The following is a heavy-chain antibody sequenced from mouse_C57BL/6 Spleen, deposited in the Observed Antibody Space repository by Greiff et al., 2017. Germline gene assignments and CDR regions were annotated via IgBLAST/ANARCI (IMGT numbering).Heavy chain of an antibody. CDR3: TTGIYYYGSSAVAY. CDR2: IAPEHGDT. D-gene: IGHD1-1*01. V-gene: IGHV14-4*01. Sequence: VQLQQSGAELVRPGASVKLSCTASGFNINDDYLHWVKPRPEQGLEWIGWIAPEHGDTAYASTFQGKATITADTSSNTADLQRSSLTSEDTAVYYCTTGIYYYGSSAVAYGGQGTLGTVSA. J-gene: IGHJ3*01. CDR1: GFNINDDY.